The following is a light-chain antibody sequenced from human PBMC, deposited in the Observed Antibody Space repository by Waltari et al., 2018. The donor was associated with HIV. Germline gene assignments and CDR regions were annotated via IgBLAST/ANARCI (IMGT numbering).Light chain of an antibody. CDR2: AAS. CDR3: QNYNNVPRT. J-gene: IGKJ1*01. Sequence: DIQMTQSPSSLSASVVDRVTITCRASQAISNSLAWYQQKPGKVPQLLIYAASTLQSGVPSRFSGFGSGTNFTLAITSVRPGDVSTYFCQNYNNVPRTFGQGTKVEIK. CDR1: QAISNS. V-gene: IGKV1-27*01.